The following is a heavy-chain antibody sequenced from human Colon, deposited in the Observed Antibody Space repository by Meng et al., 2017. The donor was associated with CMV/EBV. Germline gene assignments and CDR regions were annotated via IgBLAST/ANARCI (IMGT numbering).Heavy chain of an antibody. V-gene: IGHV1-18*04. CDR1: GFPFTSYS. CDR3: ARGIVGAHTTPDSFDY. CDR2: ISAYNGNT. Sequence: ASVKVSCKASGFPFTSYSFTWVRQAPGQGLEWLGWISAYNGNTNYAQIVQGRVTMTTDPSTTTAYMELRNLRSDDTAVYYCARGIVGAHTTPDSFDYWGQGTLVTVSS. J-gene: IGHJ4*02. D-gene: IGHD1-26*01.